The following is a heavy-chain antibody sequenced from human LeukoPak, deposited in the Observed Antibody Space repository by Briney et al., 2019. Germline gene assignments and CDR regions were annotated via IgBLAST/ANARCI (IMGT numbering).Heavy chain of an antibody. V-gene: IGHV3-7*01. J-gene: IGHJ4*02. CDR3: ARDSSGYYWIDY. CDR1: GFTFSTYW. Sequence: HPGGSLRLSCAASGFTFSTYWMTWVRQAPGKGLEWVANIKQDGSEKYYVDSVKGRFTISRDNAKNSLYLQMNSLRAEDTAVYYCARDSSGYYWIDYWGQGTLVTVSS. D-gene: IGHD3-22*01. CDR2: IKQDGSEK.